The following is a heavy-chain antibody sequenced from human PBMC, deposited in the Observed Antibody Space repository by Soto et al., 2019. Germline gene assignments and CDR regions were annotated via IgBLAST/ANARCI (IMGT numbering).Heavy chain of an antibody. Sequence: QVQLVQSGAELKKPGASVNVSCKASGYTFTNYGISWVRQAPGQGLEWMGWINTYHGNTKYAQKLQGRVTMTNDTSTSTAYMELTSLRSDDTAVYYCARSPGYSASWGYFYYGMKIWGQGTTVIVSS. CDR3: ARSPGYSASWGYFYYGMKI. D-gene: IGHD6-13*01. CDR1: GYTFTNYG. CDR2: INTYHGNT. V-gene: IGHV1-18*01. J-gene: IGHJ6*02.